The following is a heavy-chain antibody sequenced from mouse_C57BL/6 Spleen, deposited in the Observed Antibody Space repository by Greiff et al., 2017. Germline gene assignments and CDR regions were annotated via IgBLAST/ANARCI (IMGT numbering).Heavy chain of an antibody. CDR3: ARDAAMGAMDY. J-gene: IGHJ4*01. V-gene: IGHV7-1*01. D-gene: IGHD2-3*01. CDR1: GFTFSDFY. Sequence: EVHLVESGGGLVQSGRSLRLSCATSGFTFSDFYMEWVRQAPGKGLEWIAASRNKANDYTTEYSASVKGRFIVSRDTSQSILYLQMNALRAEDTAIYCCARDAAMGAMDYWGQGTSVTVSS. CDR2: SRNKANDYTT.